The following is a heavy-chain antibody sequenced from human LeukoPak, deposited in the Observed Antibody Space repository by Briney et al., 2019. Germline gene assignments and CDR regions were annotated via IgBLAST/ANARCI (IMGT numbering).Heavy chain of an antibody. CDR2: IIPIFGTA. D-gene: IGHD6-19*01. V-gene: IGHV1-69*01. J-gene: IGHJ5*02. Sequence: SVKVSCKASGGTFSSYAISWVRQAPGQGLEWMGGIIPIFGTANYAQKFQGRVTITADESTSTAYMEQSSLRSEDTAVYYCARDGLGSGWYGDWFDPWGQGTLVTVSS. CDR1: GGTFSSYA. CDR3: ARDGLGSGWYGDWFDP.